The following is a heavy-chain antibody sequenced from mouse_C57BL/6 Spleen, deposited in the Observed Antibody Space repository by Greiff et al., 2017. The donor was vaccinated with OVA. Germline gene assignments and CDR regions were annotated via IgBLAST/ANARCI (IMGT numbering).Heavy chain of an antibody. V-gene: IGHV1-47*01. CDR3: AMGWLERGGYFDY. CDR1: GYTFTTYP. J-gene: IGHJ2*01. D-gene: IGHD2-3*01. Sequence: QVQLQQSGAELVKPGASVKMSCKASGYTFTTYPIEWMKQNHGKSLEWIGNFHPYNDDTKYNEKFKGKATLTVEKSSSTVYLELSRLTSDDSAVYDCAMGWLERGGYFDYWGQGTTLTVSA. CDR2: FHPYNDDT.